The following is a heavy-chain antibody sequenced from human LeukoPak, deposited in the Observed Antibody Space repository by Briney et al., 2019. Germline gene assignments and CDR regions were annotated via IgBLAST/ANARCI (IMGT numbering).Heavy chain of an antibody. CDR2: VKPDGSEK. Sequence: GGSLRLSCAASGFTFSNYWMTWVRQAPGKGLEGVAHVKPDGSEKSYVDSVKGRFTISRDNAQNSLYLQMNSLRAEDTAVYYCARDRGYYVFDYWGQGTLVTVSS. D-gene: IGHD3-22*01. CDR1: GFTFSNYW. CDR3: ARDRGYYVFDY. V-gene: IGHV3-7*01. J-gene: IGHJ4*02.